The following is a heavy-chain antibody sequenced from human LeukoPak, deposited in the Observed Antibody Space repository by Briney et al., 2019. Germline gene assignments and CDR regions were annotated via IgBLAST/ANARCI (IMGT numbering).Heavy chain of an antibody. Sequence: PGGSLRLSCAASDFTFSSYDMHWVRQAPGKGLEWVADISNDGSSQYYADSVKGRFTISRDNSRNTVYLQMDSLRDEDTAVYYCARLRSTDDYWGQGTLVTV. CDR3: ARLRSTDDY. CDR1: DFTFSSYD. CDR2: ISNDGSSQ. D-gene: IGHD1-26*01. V-gene: IGHV3-30-3*01. J-gene: IGHJ4*02.